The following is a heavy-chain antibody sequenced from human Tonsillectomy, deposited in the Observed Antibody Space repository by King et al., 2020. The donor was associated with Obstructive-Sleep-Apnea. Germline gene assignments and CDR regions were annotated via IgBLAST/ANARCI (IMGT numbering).Heavy chain of an antibody. V-gene: IGHV3-7*03. CDR3: ASGSIPFFDY. D-gene: IGHD1-26*01. Sequence: VQLVESGGGLGQPGGGLRLSCAASGFTFSSYWLSWVRQAPGKGLEWVAHRKQDGSEKYYVDSVKGRVTISRDNTKNSLYLQMNSLRAEDTAVYYCASGSIPFFDYWGRGTLVTVSS. J-gene: IGHJ4*02. CDR1: GFTFSSYW. CDR2: RKQDGSEK.